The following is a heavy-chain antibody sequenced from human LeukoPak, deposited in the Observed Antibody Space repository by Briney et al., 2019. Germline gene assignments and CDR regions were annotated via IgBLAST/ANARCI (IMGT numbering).Heavy chain of an antibody. CDR2: LYYSGST. CDR1: GGSINSYY. D-gene: IGHD7-27*01. J-gene: IGHJ4*02. V-gene: IGHV4-59*08. CDR3: ARHVDLTGRPFDY. Sequence: SETLSLTCTVSGGSINSYYWSWIRQPPGKGLEWIGYLYYSGSTNYNPSLKSRVTISVDTSKNQFSLKLSSVTAADTAVYYCARHVDLTGRPFDYWGQGTLVTVSS.